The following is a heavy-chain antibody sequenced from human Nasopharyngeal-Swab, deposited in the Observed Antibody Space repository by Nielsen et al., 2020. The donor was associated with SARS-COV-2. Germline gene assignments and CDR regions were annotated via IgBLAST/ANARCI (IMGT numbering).Heavy chain of an antibody. CDR1: GFTFSSYA. CDR2: ISGSGDNT. J-gene: IGHJ4*02. Sequence: GESLKISCAASGFTFSSYAMSWVRQAPGKGLEWVSAISGSGDNTDSADSVKGRFTISRDNSKNTLYLQMTSLRGEDTAVYYCAKDARMAAAGTRYYWGQGILVTVSS. CDR3: AKDARMAAAGTRYY. D-gene: IGHD6-13*01. V-gene: IGHV3-23*01.